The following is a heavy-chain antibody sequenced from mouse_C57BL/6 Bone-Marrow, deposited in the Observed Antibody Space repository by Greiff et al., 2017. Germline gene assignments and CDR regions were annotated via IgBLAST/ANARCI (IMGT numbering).Heavy chain of an antibody. V-gene: IGHV1-76*01. D-gene: IGHD2-3*01. CDR2: IYPGSGNT. CDR1: GYTFTDYY. Sequence: VHLVESGAELVRPGASVKLSCKASGYTFTDYYINWVKQRPGQGLEWIARIYPGSGNTYYNEKFKGKATLTAEKSSSTAYMQLSSLTSEDSAVYFCARVEWLLPYYFDYWGQGTTLTVSA. CDR3: ARVEWLLPYYFDY. J-gene: IGHJ2*01.